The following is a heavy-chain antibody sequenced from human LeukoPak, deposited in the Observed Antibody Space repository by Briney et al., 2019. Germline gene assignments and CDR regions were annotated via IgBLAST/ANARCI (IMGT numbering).Heavy chain of an antibody. CDR1: GFTFSSYW. V-gene: IGHV3-7*01. CDR2: IKQDGSEK. J-gene: IGHJ3*02. D-gene: IGHD3-22*01. CDR3: VRVKDYYDTSAAAAFDI. Sequence: PGGSLRLSCAASGFTFSSYWMSWVRQAPGEGLEWVANIKQDGSEKYYVDSVKGRFTISRDNAKNTLYLEVNSLRAEDTAVYYCVRVKDYYDTSAAAAFDIWGQGTMVTVSS.